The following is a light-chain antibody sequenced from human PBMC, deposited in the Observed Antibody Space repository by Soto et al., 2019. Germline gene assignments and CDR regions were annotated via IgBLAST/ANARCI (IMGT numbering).Light chain of an antibody. CDR3: QQYNNWPPYT. J-gene: IGKJ2*01. CDR1: QSVSSS. V-gene: IGKV3-15*01. CDR2: AAS. Sequence: EIVMTQSPATLSVSPGERATLSCRASQSVSSSLAWYQQKPGQAPRLLIYAASTSATGIPARFSGSGSGTEFTLTISSLQSEDFAVYYCQQYNNWPPYTFGQGTKLEIK.